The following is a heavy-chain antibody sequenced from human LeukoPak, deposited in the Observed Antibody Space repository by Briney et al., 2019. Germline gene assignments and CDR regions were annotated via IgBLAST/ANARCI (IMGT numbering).Heavy chain of an antibody. J-gene: IGHJ2*01. Sequence: SETLSLTCNVSGGSISTTLFYWGWIRQPPGKGPEWIGSIFYSGTTYYNPSLKSRVTISVDTSKNQFSLKLNSVTAADTSVYYCARHRAPHNFRVLKVGDFNRYFDLWGRGTLATVSS. CDR2: IFYSGTT. V-gene: IGHV4-39*01. CDR3: ARHRAPHNFRVLKVGDFNRYFDL. D-gene: IGHD4-17*01. CDR1: GGSISTTLFY.